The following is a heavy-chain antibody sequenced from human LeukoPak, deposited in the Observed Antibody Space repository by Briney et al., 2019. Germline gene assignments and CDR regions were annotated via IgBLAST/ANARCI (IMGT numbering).Heavy chain of an antibody. J-gene: IGHJ4*02. V-gene: IGHV4-39*01. CDR1: GGSISSSSCY. CDR3: ARITTTVDDRRTFDY. Sequence: PSETLSLTCTVSGGSISSSSCYCGWIRQPPGKGLEWIGSIYYSGSTFYNPSLKSRVTISVDTSKNQFSLKLSSVTAADTAVYYCARITTTVDDRRTFDYWGQGTLVTVSS. CDR2: IYYSGST. D-gene: IGHD4-23*01.